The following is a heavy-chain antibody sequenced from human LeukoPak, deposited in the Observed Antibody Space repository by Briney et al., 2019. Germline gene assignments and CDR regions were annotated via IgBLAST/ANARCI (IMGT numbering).Heavy chain of an antibody. Sequence: PGGSLRLSCAASGLTFSDYYMSWIRQAPGKGLEWVSYISSSGSTIYYADSVKGRFTISRDNAKNSLYLQMNSLRAEDTAVYYCARESGYFDWLLSGIANWGQGTLVTVSS. J-gene: IGHJ4*02. CDR1: GLTFSDYY. V-gene: IGHV3-11*04. CDR2: ISSSGSTI. CDR3: ARESGYFDWLLSGIAN. D-gene: IGHD3-9*01.